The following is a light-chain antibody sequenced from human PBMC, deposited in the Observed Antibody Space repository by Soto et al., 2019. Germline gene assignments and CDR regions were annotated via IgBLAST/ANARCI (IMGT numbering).Light chain of an antibody. CDR3: QQYYSTLT. CDR2: WAS. J-gene: IGKJ4*01. V-gene: IGKV4-1*01. CDR1: QSVLYSSNNKNY. Sequence: DIVMTQSPDSLAVSLGERATINCKSSQSVLYSSNNKNYLAWYQQKPGQPPKLLIYWASTRESGVPDRFGGGGSGTDFTLTISSLQAEDVEVYYCQQYYSTLTFGRGTKVEIK.